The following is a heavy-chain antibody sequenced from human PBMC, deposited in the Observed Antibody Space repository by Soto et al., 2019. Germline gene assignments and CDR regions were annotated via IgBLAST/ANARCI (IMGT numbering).Heavy chain of an antibody. CDR2: MYYSGRT. Sequence: SETLSLTCTVSGDSVTSGNYCWNWIRQPPGKGLEWIGYMYYSGRTDYNPSLKSRVTLSVDASKNQLSLQLTSVTAADTALYFCARTDSRGRWAALYWGQGILVTVSS. V-gene: IGHV4-61*01. D-gene: IGHD3-22*01. CDR1: GDSVTSGNYC. J-gene: IGHJ4*02. CDR3: ARTDSRGRWAALY.